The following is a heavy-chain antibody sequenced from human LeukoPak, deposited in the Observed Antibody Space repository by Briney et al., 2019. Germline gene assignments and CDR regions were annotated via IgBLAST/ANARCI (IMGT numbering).Heavy chain of an antibody. CDR3: AKDSNIAGAPSSNGFDI. CDR1: GYTFTSYG. Sequence: ASVKVSCKASGYTFTSYGISWVRQAPGQGLEWMGWISAYNGNTNYAQKLQGRVTMTTDTSTSTAYMELRSLRSDDTAVYYCAKDSNIAGAPSSNGFDIWGQGTMVTVSS. J-gene: IGHJ3*02. CDR2: ISAYNGNT. D-gene: IGHD6-19*01. V-gene: IGHV1-18*01.